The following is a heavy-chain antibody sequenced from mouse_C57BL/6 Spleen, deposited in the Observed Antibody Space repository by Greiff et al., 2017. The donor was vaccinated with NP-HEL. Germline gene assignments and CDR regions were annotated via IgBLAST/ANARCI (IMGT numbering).Heavy chain of an antibody. CDR3: ARYPLYSNYVAY. Sequence: VQLQQPGAELVKPGASVKMSCKASGYTFTSYWITWVKQRPGQGLEWIGDIYPGSGSTNYNEQFKSKATLTVDTSSSTAYMQLSSLTSEDSAVYYCARYPLYSNYVAYWGQGTLVTVSA. CDR1: GYTFTSYW. V-gene: IGHV1-55*01. D-gene: IGHD2-5*01. J-gene: IGHJ3*01. CDR2: IYPGSGST.